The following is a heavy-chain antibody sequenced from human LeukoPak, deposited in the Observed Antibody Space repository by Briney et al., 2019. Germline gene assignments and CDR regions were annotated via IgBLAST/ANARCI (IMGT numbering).Heavy chain of an antibody. D-gene: IGHD1-26*01. CDR2: IVSSGGST. Sequence: GGSLRLSCAASGFTFSSFAMTWVRQAPGKGLEWLSTIVSSGGSTYYADSVKGRFTISRDNSKNTLYLQRNSLRAEDTAVYYCAKDLRGNYYGLLEYWGQGTLVTVSS. CDR3: AKDLRGNYYGLLEY. V-gene: IGHV3-23*01. J-gene: IGHJ4*02. CDR1: GFTFSSFA.